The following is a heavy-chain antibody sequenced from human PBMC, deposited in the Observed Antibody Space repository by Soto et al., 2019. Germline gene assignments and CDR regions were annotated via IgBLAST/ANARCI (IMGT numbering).Heavy chain of an antibody. Sequence: QLQLQESGPGLVKPSETLSLTCTVSGGSISTSSYYWGWIRQPPGKGLEWIGSIYYSGSTYYNPSLKSRVTNSADTSKNQFSLKLSSVTAADTAVYYCARLIAAAGGNRAYWGQGTLVTVSS. J-gene: IGHJ4*02. V-gene: IGHV4-39*01. D-gene: IGHD6-13*01. CDR2: IYYSGST. CDR1: GGSISTSSYY. CDR3: ARLIAAAGGNRAY.